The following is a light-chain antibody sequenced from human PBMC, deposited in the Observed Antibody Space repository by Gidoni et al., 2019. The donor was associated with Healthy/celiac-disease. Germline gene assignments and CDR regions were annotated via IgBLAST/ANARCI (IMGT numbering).Light chain of an antibody. CDR3: QQDFIWPFT. CDR1: QTIMTN. V-gene: IGKV3-15*01. J-gene: IGKJ2*01. Sequence: VMTQSPATLSVSPGESATLSCRASQTIMTNLAWYQQKSGQAPRLLIYAASTRAAGVPARFVGGGSGTDFTLTINGLQSEDSAVYYCQQDFIWPFTFGQGTRVEI. CDR2: AAS.